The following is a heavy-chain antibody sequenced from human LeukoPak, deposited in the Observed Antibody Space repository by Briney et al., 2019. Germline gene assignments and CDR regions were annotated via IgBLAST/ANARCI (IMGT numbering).Heavy chain of an antibody. CDR1: GFTFSSYS. J-gene: IGHJ4*02. CDR3: ARELDGSGSVFLG. Sequence: PGGSLRLSCAASGFTFSSYSMNWVRQAPGKGLEWVSYISSSSSTIYYADSVKGRFTISRDNAKNSLYLQMNSLRAEDTAVYYCARELDGSGSVFLGWGQGTLVTVSS. D-gene: IGHD3-10*01. V-gene: IGHV3-48*04. CDR2: ISSSSSTI.